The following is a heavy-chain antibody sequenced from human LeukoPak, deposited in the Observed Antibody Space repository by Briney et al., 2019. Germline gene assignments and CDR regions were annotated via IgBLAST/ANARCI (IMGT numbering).Heavy chain of an antibody. V-gene: IGHV3-23*01. CDR2: ISVSGNT. Sequence: PGGSLRLSCAAAGFTLSSYAMSWVRQGPGKGLEWVSAISVSGNTYHAESVKGRFTISRDSSKNTLYSQMNSLRAGDAAVYYCAKAPVTTCSGAYCYPFDYWSQGTLVTVSS. CDR1: GFTLSSYA. CDR3: AKAPVTTCSGAYCYPFDY. J-gene: IGHJ4*02. D-gene: IGHD2-15*01.